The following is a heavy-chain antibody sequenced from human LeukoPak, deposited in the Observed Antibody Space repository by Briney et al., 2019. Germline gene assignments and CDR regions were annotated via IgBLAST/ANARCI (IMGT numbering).Heavy chain of an antibody. J-gene: IGHJ5*02. CDR3: ARELRWQQFSSGQNWFDP. CDR2: LYHTGST. V-gene: IGHV4-38-2*02. CDR1: GYSISSGYY. Sequence: SETLSLTCTVSGYSISSGYYWGWIRHPPGKGLEWIGSLYHTGSTYYNPSLKSRVTISVDTSKNQFSLKLSSVTAADPAVYYCARELRWQQFSSGQNWFDPWGQGTLVTVSS. D-gene: IGHD5-24*01.